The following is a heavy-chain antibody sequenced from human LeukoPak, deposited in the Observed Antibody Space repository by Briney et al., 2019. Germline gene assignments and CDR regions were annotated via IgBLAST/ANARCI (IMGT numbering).Heavy chain of an antibody. CDR2: IYSGGDT. V-gene: IGHV3-66*01. D-gene: IGHD3-10*01. J-gene: IGHJ4*02. CDR3: ARERGRGVISPYFDQ. CDR1: GFTVSSNY. Sequence: GGSLRLSSAASGFTVSSNYMSWVRQAPGRGLEWVSVIYSGGDTRYADSVKGRFTISRDNSRNTLYLQMNSLRVEDTALYYCARERGRGVISPYFDQWSQGTLVTVSS.